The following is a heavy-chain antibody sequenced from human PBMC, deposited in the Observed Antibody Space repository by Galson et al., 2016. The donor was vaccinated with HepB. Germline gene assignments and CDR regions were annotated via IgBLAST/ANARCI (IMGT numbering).Heavy chain of an antibody. V-gene: IGHV5-51*01. CDR2: IYPGDSDT. CDR3: ARRVRRWLQSYDFDY. CDR1: GYNFPTYW. D-gene: IGHD5-24*01. J-gene: IGHJ4*02. Sequence: QSGAEVKKPGESLKISCKGSGYNFPTYWIGWVRQMPGKGLECMGIIYPGDSDTRYSPSFQGQVTISADKSIDTAYLQWSTLKASDTAMYYCARRVRRWLQSYDFDYWGQGTLVTVSS.